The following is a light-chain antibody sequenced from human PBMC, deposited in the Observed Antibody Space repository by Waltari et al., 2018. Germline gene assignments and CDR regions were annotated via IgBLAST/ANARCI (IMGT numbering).Light chain of an antibody. V-gene: IGKV3-15*01. CDR1: QSVSSN. J-gene: IGKJ1*01. Sequence: EIVMTQSPATLSVSPGERATLSCRASQSVSSNLAWYQQKPGQAPRLLMYGASPRATGIPARFSGSGSGTEFTLTISSLQSEDFAVYYCQQYKNWPPSPWTFGQGTKVEIK. CDR2: GAS. CDR3: QQYKNWPPSPWT.